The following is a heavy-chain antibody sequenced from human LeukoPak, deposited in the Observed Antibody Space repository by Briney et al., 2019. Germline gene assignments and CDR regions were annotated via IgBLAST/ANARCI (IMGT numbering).Heavy chain of an antibody. V-gene: IGHV1-69*05. Sequence: ASVKVSCKASGGTFSSYAISWVRQAPGQGLEWMGRIIPIFGTANYAQKFQGRFTITTDESTSTAYMELSSLRSEDTAVYYCAREWELLHYFDYWGQGTLVTVSS. J-gene: IGHJ4*02. D-gene: IGHD1-26*01. CDR3: AREWELLHYFDY. CDR2: IIPIFGTA. CDR1: GGTFSSYA.